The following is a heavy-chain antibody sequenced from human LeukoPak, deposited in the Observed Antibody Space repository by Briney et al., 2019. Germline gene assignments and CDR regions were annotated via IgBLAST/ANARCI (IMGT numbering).Heavy chain of an antibody. CDR1: GFTVSSNY. CDR3: ARGMQAVAGTNDY. J-gene: IGHJ4*02. D-gene: IGHD6-19*01. CDR2: IYSGGNT. V-gene: IGHV3-53*01. Sequence: PGGSLRLSCAASGFTVSSNYMSWVRQAPGKGLEWVSVIYSGGNTYYADSVKGRFTISRDNSKNTLYLQMNSLRAEDTAVYYCARGMQAVAGTNDYWGQGTLVTVSS.